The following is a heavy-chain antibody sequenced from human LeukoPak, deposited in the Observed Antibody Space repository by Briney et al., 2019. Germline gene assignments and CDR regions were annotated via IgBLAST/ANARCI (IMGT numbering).Heavy chain of an antibody. Sequence: GGSLRLSCAASGFTFSTYDMYWVRQPTGKGLEWVSAIGTAGDTYYPGSVKGRFTISRENAKNSLYLQMNSLRAGDTAVYYCARESSNGYNSDTFDIWGQGTMVTVSS. CDR3: ARESSNGYNSDTFDI. V-gene: IGHV3-13*01. D-gene: IGHD5-24*01. J-gene: IGHJ3*02. CDR2: IGTAGDT. CDR1: GFTFSTYD.